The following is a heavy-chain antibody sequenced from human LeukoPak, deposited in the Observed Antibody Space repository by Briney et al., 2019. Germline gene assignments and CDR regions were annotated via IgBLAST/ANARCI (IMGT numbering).Heavy chain of an antibody. D-gene: IGHD3-10*01. CDR3: AKDGRGSGTKGY. CDR2: ISGSDGST. V-gene: IGHV3-23*01. CDR1: GFTFSSYA. Sequence: SGGSLRLSCAASGFTFSSYAMSWVRQAPGKGLEWVSAISGSDGSTYYADSVKGRFTISRDNSKNTLYLQMNSLRAEDTAVYYCAKDGRGSGTKGYWGQGTLVTVSS. J-gene: IGHJ4*02.